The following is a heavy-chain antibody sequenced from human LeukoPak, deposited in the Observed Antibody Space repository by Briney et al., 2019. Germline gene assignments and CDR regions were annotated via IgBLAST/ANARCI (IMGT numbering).Heavy chain of an antibody. D-gene: IGHD1-26*01. Sequence: SVKVSCKASGGTFSSCAISWVPQAPGQGLEWMGGIIPIFGTANYAQKFQGRVTITTDESTSTAYMELSSLRSEDTAVYYCAGGGATTRFAFDVWGQGTMVTVSS. CDR3: AGGGATTRFAFDV. CDR1: GGTFSSCA. J-gene: IGHJ3*01. CDR2: IIPIFGTA. V-gene: IGHV1-69*05.